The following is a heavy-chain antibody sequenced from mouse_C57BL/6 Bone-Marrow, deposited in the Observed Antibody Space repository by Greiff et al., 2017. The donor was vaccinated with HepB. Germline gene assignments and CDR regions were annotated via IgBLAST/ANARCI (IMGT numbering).Heavy chain of an antibody. D-gene: IGHD2-3*01. Sequence: QVQLQQPGAELVKPGASVKMSCKASGYTFTSYWITWVKQRPGQGLEWIGDIYPGSGSTNYNEKFKSKATLTVDTSSSTAYMQLSSLTSEDSAVYYCARGWHYDGYYGGYYAMDYWGQGTSVTVSS. J-gene: IGHJ4*01. V-gene: IGHV1-55*01. CDR3: ARGWHYDGYYGGYYAMDY. CDR1: GYTFTSYW. CDR2: IYPGSGST.